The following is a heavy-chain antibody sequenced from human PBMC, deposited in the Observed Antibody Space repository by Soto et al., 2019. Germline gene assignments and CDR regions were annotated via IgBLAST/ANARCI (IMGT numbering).Heavy chain of an antibody. D-gene: IGHD3-3*01. J-gene: IGHJ4*02. CDR3: ARDSSYYDFWSGYPRPFFDY. Sequence: GASVNVSCKASGYTFTSYYMHWVRQAPGQGLEWMGIINPSGGSTSYAQKFQGRVTMTRDTSTSTVYMELSSLRSEDTAVYYCARDSSYYDFWSGYPRPFFDYWGQGTLVTVSS. CDR2: INPSGGST. CDR1: GYTFTSYY. V-gene: IGHV1-46*01.